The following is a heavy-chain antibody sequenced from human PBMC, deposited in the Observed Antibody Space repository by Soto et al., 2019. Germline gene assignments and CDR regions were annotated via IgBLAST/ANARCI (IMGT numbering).Heavy chain of an antibody. V-gene: IGHV1-69*01. CDR3: ARGIDYYGSGSSYYYYGMDV. D-gene: IGHD3-10*01. CDR1: GGTFSSYA. CDR2: IIPIFGTA. J-gene: IGHJ6*02. Sequence: SXTVSCQASGGTFSSYAISWVRQAPGQWLEWMGGIIPIFGTANYAQKFQGRVTITADESTSTAYMELSSLRSEDTAVYYCARGIDYYGSGSSYYYYGMDVWGQGTTVTVSS.